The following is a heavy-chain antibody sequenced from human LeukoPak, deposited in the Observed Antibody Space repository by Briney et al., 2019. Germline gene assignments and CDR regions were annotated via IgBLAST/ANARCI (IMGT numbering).Heavy chain of an antibody. CDR3: ARGEFTGDLLYYFDY. CDR1: GGTFSSYA. Sequence: SVKVSCKASGGTFSSYAISWVRQAPGQGLEWMGGIIPIFGTANYAQKFQGRVTITADESTSTAYMELSSLRSEDTAVYYCARGEFTGDLLYYFDYWGQGTLVTVSS. CDR2: IIPIFGTA. J-gene: IGHJ4*02. D-gene: IGHD4-17*01. V-gene: IGHV1-69*13.